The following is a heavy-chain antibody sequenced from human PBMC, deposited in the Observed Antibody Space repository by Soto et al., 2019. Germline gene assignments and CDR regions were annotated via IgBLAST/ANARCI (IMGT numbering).Heavy chain of an antibody. CDR3: AKNSGWFNT. J-gene: IGHJ5*02. CDR2: IDGSGGTT. CDR1: GFPLSSTD. V-gene: IGHV3-23*01. D-gene: IGHD3-10*01. Sequence: GGSLRLSCVASGFPLSSTDMTWVRQAPGKGLDWVSTIDGSGGTTYYADSVKGRFTISRDNSMNTVYLQMNSLRADDTALYYCAKNSGWFNTWGQGALVTVSS.